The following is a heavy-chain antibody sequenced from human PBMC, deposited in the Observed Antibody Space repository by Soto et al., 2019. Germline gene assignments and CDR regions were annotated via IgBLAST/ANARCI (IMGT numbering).Heavy chain of an antibody. CDR1: GFTFSSYG. V-gene: IGHV3-33*01. D-gene: IGHD6-13*01. J-gene: IGHJ6*02. Sequence: QVQLVESGGGVVQPGRSLRLSCAASGFTFSSYGMHWVRQAPGKGLEWVAVIWYDGSNKYYADSVKGRFTISRDNSKNTLYLQMNRLRAEDTAVYYCARGDSSSWYGDYYYYGMDVWGQGTTVTVSS. CDR2: IWYDGSNK. CDR3: ARGDSSSWYGDYYYYGMDV.